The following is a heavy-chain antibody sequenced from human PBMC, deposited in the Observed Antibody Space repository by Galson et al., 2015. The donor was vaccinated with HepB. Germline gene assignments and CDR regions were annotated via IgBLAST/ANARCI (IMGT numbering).Heavy chain of an antibody. CDR3: AKAHGLLWFRELFDY. CDR2: ISGSGGST. Sequence: SLRLSCAASGFTFSSYAMSWVRQAPGKGLEWVSAISGSGGSTYYADSVKGRFTISRDNSKNTLYLQMNSLRAEDTAVYYCAKAHGLLWFRELFDYWGQGTLVTVSS. V-gene: IGHV3-23*01. J-gene: IGHJ4*02. CDR1: GFTFSSYA. D-gene: IGHD3-10*01.